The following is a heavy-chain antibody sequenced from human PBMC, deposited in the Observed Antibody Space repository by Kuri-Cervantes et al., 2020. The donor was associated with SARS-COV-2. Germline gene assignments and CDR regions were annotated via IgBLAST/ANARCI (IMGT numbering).Heavy chain of an antibody. J-gene: IGHJ4*02. Sequence: GGSLRLSCAASGFTVNSNYMSWARQTPGKGLEWVSIIYAGGSTYYADSVKGRFTISRDNSKNTLYLQMNSLRAEDMAVYHCAKGGWLDDYGQGTLVTVSS. CDR2: IYAGGST. V-gene: IGHV3-66*01. D-gene: IGHD6-19*01. CDR3: AKGGWLDD. CDR1: GFTVNSNY.